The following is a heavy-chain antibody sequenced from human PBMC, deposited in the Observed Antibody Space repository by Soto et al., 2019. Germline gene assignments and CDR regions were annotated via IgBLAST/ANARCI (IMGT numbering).Heavy chain of an antibody. CDR3: ARDSGIAAAAVDY. Sequence: QVQLQESGPGLVKPSQTLSLTCTVSGGSISSGGYYWSWIRQHPGKGLEWIGYIYYSGSTYYNPSLKIRVTISVDTSKNQFSLKLSSVTAADTAVYYCARDSGIAAAAVDYWGQGTLVTVSS. CDR1: GGSISSGGYY. CDR2: IYYSGST. V-gene: IGHV4-31*03. J-gene: IGHJ4*02. D-gene: IGHD6-13*01.